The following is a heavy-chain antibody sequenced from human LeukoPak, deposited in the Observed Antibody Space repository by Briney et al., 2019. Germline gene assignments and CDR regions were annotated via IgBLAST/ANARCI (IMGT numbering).Heavy chain of an antibody. Sequence: GGSLRLSCAASGFTFSSYSMNWVRQAPGKGLEWVSYISSSSSTIYYADSVKGRFTISRDNAKNSLYLQMNSLRDEDTAVYYCARERAPYYYDSSGYSFDYWGQGTLVTVSS. CDR1: GFTFSSYS. D-gene: IGHD3-22*01. CDR2: ISSSSSTI. CDR3: ARERAPYYYDSSGYSFDY. V-gene: IGHV3-48*02. J-gene: IGHJ4*02.